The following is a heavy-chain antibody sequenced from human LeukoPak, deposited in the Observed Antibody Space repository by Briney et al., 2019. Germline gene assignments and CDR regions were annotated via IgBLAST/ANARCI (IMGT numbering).Heavy chain of an antibody. CDR2: INPSGGST. CDR3: ARDRILDIVVVPAELDY. V-gene: IGHV1-46*01. D-gene: IGHD2-2*03. J-gene: IGHJ4*02. CDR1: GYTFTSYY. Sequence: ASVKVSCKASGYTFTSYYMHWVRQAPGQGLEWMGIINPSGGSTSYAQKFQGRVTMTRDTSASTVYMELSSLRSEDTAVYYCARDRILDIVVVPAELDYWGQGTLVTVSS.